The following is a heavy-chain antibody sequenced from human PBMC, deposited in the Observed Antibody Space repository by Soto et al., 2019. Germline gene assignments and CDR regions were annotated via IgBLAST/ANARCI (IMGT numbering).Heavy chain of an antibody. V-gene: IGHV4-31*02. Sequence: PFQPKRLRKTVSGGNIIGGGFYWSWIRQHPGKGLEWIGYIYYSGSTYYNPSLKSRVTISVDTSKNQFSLKLSSVTAADTAVYYCARAVTSWGQGTLVTGSS. CDR1: GGNIIGGGFY. CDR3: ARAVTS. D-gene: IGHD3-10*01. CDR2: IYYSGST. J-gene: IGHJ5*02.